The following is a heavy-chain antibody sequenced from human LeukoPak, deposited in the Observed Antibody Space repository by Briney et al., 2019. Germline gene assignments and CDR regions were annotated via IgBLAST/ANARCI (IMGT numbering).Heavy chain of an antibody. CDR1: GGSFSGYY. CDR3: ARGRHCSGGSCSFDY. D-gene: IGHD2-15*01. J-gene: IGHJ4*02. CDR2: INHSGST. V-gene: IGHV4-34*01. Sequence: PSETLSPTCAVYGGSFSGYYWSWIRQPPGKGLEWIGEINHSGSTNYNPSLKSRVTISVDTSKNQFSLKLSSVTAADTAVYYCARGRHCSGGSCSFDYWGQGTLVTVSS.